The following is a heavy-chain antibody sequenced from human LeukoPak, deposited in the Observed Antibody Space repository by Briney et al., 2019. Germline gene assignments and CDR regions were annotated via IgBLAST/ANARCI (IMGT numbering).Heavy chain of an antibody. CDR2: INHSGST. Sequence: PSETLSLTCTVSGGSISDYYWNWIRQPPGKGLEWIGEINHSGSTNYNPSLKSRVTISVDTSKNQFSLKLSSVTAADTAVYYCAGGSGTFDYWGQGTLVTVSS. CDR3: AGGSGTFDY. D-gene: IGHD3-10*01. V-gene: IGHV4-34*01. J-gene: IGHJ4*02. CDR1: GGSISDYY.